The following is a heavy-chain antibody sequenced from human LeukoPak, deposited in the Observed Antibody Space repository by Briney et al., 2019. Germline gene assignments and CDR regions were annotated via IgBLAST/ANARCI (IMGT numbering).Heavy chain of an antibody. CDR3: ARGWGPPHYYYMDV. V-gene: IGHV4-4*09. J-gene: IGHJ6*03. Sequence: SETLSLTCTVSGGSISSYYWSWIRQPPGKGLEWIGYIYTSGSTNYNPSLKSRVTISVDTSKNQFSLKLRSVTAADTAVYYCARGWGPPHYYYMDVWGKGTTVTVSS. CDR2: IYTSGST. CDR1: GGSISSYY. D-gene: IGHD1-26*01.